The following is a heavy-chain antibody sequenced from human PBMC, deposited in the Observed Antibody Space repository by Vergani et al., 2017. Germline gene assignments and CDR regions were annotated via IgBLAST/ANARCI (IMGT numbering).Heavy chain of an antibody. CDR1: GGSISSGSYY. D-gene: IGHD1-26*01. Sequence: QLQLQESGPGLLKPSETLSLTCSVSGGSISSGSYYWSWIRQPAGKGREWSGRIYTSGSTNDNPSLKSRITISVDTTKNQFALKLSSVTAADTAVYYCAGGVKWELSGVYYYYGIDVWGQGTTVTVSS. J-gene: IGHJ6*02. CDR2: IYTSGST. CDR3: AGGVKWELSGVYYYYGIDV. V-gene: IGHV4-61*02.